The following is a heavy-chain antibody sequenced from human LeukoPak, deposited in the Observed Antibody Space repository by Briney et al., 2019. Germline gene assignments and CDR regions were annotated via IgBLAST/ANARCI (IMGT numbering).Heavy chain of an antibody. Sequence: GASVKVSCKASGYIFTSYYMHWVRQAPGQGLEWMGIINPSGGSTFYARKFQGRVTMTRDMSTSTVYMELSSLRSEDTAVYYCARGTTGADYWGQGTLVTVSS. CDR2: INPSGGST. J-gene: IGHJ4*02. V-gene: IGHV1-46*01. D-gene: IGHD1-1*01. CDR1: GYIFTSYY. CDR3: ARGTTGADY.